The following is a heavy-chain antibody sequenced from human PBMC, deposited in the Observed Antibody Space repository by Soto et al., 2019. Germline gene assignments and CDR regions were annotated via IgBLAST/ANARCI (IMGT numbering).Heavy chain of an antibody. CDR3: ARVPYGVSYWSEFDD. CDR2: IFISSSYI. Sequence: EVQLVESGGGLVKPGGSLRLSCAASGFTFSSYSMNWVRKAPGKGLEWVSSIFISSSYIYYADSVKGRFTISRDNAKNSLYLQMNSLRADDTVVYYCARVPYGVSYWSEFDDWGQGTLVTVSS. D-gene: IGHD1-26*01. CDR1: GFTFSSYS. J-gene: IGHJ4*02. V-gene: IGHV3-21*01.